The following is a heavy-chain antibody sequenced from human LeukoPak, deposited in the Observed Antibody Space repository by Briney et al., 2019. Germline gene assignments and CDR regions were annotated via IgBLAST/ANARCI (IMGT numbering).Heavy chain of an antibody. J-gene: IGHJ4*02. Sequence: ASVKVSCKASGYTFTSFGISWVRQAPGQGLEWMGWISAYNGNTNYAQKFQGRVTMTTDTSTSTAYMEVRSLRSDDTAVYYCTRDLGVDTTMIFFDYWGQGSLVTVSS. V-gene: IGHV1-18*01. D-gene: IGHD5-18*01. CDR2: ISAYNGNT. CDR1: GYTFTSFG. CDR3: TRDLGVDTTMIFFDY.